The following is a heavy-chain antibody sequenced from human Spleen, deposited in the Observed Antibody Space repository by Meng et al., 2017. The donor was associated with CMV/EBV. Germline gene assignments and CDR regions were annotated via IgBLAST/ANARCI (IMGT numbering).Heavy chain of an antibody. Sequence: RKESGQGLVVPSTTLSRTFPVSGGSMSSGNYYWSWIRQPPGEGLEWIGSVVYSGTTYYTSSLKSRVSISVDTSKNQFSLKLSSVTAADTAVYYCARHHHSPTFDYWGQGTLVTVSS. D-gene: IGHD1-14*01. V-gene: IGHV4-39*01. J-gene: IGHJ4*02. CDR3: ARHHHSPTFDY. CDR2: VVYSGTT. CDR1: GGSMSSGNYY.